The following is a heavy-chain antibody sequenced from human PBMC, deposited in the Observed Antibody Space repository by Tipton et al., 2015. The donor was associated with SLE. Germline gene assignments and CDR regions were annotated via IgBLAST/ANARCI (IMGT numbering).Heavy chain of an antibody. J-gene: IGHJ5*02. V-gene: IGHV4-4*08. D-gene: IGHD3-10*01. CDR3: ASGGYGSGSHYLGGWFDP. CDR1: GGSINSYY. Sequence: TLSLTCTVSGGSINSYYWSWIRQPPGKGLEWIGYIYTSGSTNYNPSLKSRVTISVDTSKNQFSLKLSSVTAADTAVYYCASGGYGSGSHYLGGWFDPWGRGTLVTVSS. CDR2: IYTSGST.